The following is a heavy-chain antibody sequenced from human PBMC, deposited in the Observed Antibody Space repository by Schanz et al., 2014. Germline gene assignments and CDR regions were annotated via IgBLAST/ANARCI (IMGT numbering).Heavy chain of an antibody. V-gene: IGHV3-48*01. D-gene: IGHD3-10*01. CDR1: GFSLDIFA. CDR2: ISSSSSTR. CDR3: ARPALWFGDNCFDP. Sequence: EVQLVESGGGLVQPGGSLRLSYATSGFSLDIFAMTWVRQAPGKGLEWVSYISSSSSTRYYADSVKGRFTISRDNAKNSLFLQMNSLRAEDTAVYYCARPALWFGDNCFDPWGQGTLVTVSS. J-gene: IGHJ5*02.